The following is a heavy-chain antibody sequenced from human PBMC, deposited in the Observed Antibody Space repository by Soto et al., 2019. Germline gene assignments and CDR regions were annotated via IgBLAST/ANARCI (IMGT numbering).Heavy chain of an antibody. J-gene: IGHJ6*02. D-gene: IGHD3-10*01. Sequence: QVQLVQSGAEVKKPGSSVKVSCKASGGTFSSYAISWVRQAPGQGLEWMGGIIPIFGTANYAQKFQGRVTITADESTSTAYMERSSLRSEDTAVYYCARGEVTMVRGVIITSYYYYGMDVWGQGTTVTVSS. CDR3: ARGEVTMVRGVIITSYYYYGMDV. CDR1: GGTFSSYA. V-gene: IGHV1-69*01. CDR2: IIPIFGTA.